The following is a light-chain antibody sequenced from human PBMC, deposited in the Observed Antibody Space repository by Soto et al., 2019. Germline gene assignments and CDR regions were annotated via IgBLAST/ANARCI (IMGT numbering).Light chain of an antibody. J-gene: IGKJ1*01. CDR1: QSVGNNY. CDR2: DAS. V-gene: IGKV3-20*01. CDR3: QQCATSPLT. Sequence: EIVLTQSPGTLSLSPGERATLSCRASQSVGNNYVAWYQQKPGQAPRLLIHDASSRATGIPDRFSGSGSGTDFTLTISRLELEDFAVYFCQQCATSPLTFGRGTRVDIK.